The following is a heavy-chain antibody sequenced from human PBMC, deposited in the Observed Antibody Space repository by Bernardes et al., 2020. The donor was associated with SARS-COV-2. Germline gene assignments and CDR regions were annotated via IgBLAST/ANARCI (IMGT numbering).Heavy chain of an antibody. Sequence: GGSLRLSCEASGFSLSDYGMHWVRQAPGKGLEWVAVIWHDGSREYYVDSVKGRFAISRDNSNNTLYLQMNNLRVEDTALYRCATEDGEWLESWGQGTLVTVSS. CDR3: ATEDGEWLES. D-gene: IGHD4-17*01. V-gene: IGHV3-33*01. CDR1: GFSLSDYG. J-gene: IGHJ5*01. CDR2: IWHDGSRE.